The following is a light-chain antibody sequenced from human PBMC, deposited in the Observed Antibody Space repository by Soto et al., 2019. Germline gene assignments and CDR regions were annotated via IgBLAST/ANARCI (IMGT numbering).Light chain of an antibody. V-gene: IGKV1-33*01. J-gene: IGKJ4*01. CDR1: QDIRDK. CDR3: QQYEILIT. CDR2: DAS. Sequence: DIPMTQSPSSLSASVGDRVTITCQASQDIRDKLNWYQQKPGKAPKLLNYDASNLETGVPSRFRGSGSGTEFTFSISSLQPEDFAAYYCQQYEILITFGGGTKVEIK.